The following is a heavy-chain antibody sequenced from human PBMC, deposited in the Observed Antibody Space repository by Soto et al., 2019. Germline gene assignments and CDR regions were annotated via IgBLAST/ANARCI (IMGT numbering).Heavy chain of an antibody. CDR2: INAGNGNT. CDR3: ARWGFGYCSSTSCYGGFDY. D-gene: IGHD2-2*01. J-gene: IGHJ4*02. CDR1: GYTFTSYA. V-gene: IGHV1-3*01. Sequence: QVQLVQSGAEVKKPGASVKVSCKASGYTFTSYAMHWVRQAPGQRLEWMGWINAGNGNTKYSQKFQGRVTITRDTSASTAYMGLSSLRSEDTAVYSCARWGFGYCSSTSCYGGFDYWGQGTLVTVSS.